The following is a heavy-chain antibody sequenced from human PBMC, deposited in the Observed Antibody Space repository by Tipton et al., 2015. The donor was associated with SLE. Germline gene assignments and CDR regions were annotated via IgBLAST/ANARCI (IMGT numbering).Heavy chain of an antibody. CDR1: GGSFSGYY. V-gene: IGHV4-34*01. J-gene: IGHJ1*01. CDR3: ARAYSSLGAEYFQH. Sequence: LVQPSETLSLTCAVYGGSFSGYYWSWIRQPPGKGLEWIGEINHSGSTNYNPSLKSRVTISVDTSKNQFSLKLSSVTAADTAVYYCARAYSSLGAEYFQHWGQGTLVTVSS. D-gene: IGHD6-6*01. CDR2: INHSGST.